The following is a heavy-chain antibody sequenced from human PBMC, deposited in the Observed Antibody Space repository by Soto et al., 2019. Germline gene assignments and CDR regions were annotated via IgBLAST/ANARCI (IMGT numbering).Heavy chain of an antibody. CDR3: ACSSGYYGDDAFDV. Sequence: SETLSLTCVVTGDSITSSEWWSWVRQPPGKGLEWIGEVYHGGSTNYESSLKSRVSISVDKSKNQFSLTLRSVTAADTAVYYCACSSGYYGDDAFDVWSQGTLVTVSS. CDR1: GDSITSSEW. V-gene: IGHV4-4*02. J-gene: IGHJ3*01. D-gene: IGHD5-12*01. CDR2: VYHGGST.